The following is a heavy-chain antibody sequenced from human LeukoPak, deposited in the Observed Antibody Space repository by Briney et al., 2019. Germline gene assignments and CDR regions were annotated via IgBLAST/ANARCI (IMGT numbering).Heavy chain of an antibody. J-gene: IGHJ4*02. V-gene: IGHV3-20*04. Sequence: GGSRRLSCAASGFTFSTYSMNWVRPAPGKGLEWVSGIIWDGGSTGYADSVKGRFTICRDKAKNSLYLQMNSLRAEDTALYYCARDPYDSSGYRTYYYDYWGQGTLVTVSS. CDR1: GFTFSTYS. CDR2: IIWDGGST. CDR3: ARDPYDSSGYRTYYYDY. D-gene: IGHD3-22*01.